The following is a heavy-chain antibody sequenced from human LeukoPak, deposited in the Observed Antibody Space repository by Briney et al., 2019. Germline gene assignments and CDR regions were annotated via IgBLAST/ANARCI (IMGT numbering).Heavy chain of an antibody. J-gene: IGHJ4*02. D-gene: IGHD1-26*01. V-gene: IGHV4-39*01. CDR1: GGYISSGTYY. CDR3: ARNASDSGTSYFDY. CDR2: IYYSGST. Sequence: SETLSLTCTVSGGYISSGTYYWGWVRQPPGKGLEWIGSIYYSGSTSYNPSLKSRVTISVDTSKNQFSLKLDSVTAADTAVYYCARNASDSGTSYFDYWGQGTLVTVSS.